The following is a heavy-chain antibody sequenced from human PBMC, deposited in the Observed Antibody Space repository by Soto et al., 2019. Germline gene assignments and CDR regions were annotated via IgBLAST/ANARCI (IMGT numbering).Heavy chain of an antibody. CDR2: IYYSGST. CDR3: ARGGDAHYIWGSYRGNWFDP. J-gene: IGHJ5*02. D-gene: IGHD3-16*02. V-gene: IGHV4-59*08. CDR1: GGSISSYY. Sequence: SETLSLTCTVSGGSISSYYWSWIRQPPGKGLEWIGYIYYSGSTNYNPSLKSRVTISVDTSKNQFSLKLSSVTAADTAVYYCARGGDAHYIWGSYRGNWFDPWGQGTLVTVSS.